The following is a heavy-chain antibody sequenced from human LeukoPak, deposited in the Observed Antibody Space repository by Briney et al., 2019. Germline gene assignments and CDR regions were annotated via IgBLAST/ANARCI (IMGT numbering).Heavy chain of an antibody. CDR3: AREGLISDSSGYPDY. CDR1: GYTFTGYY. J-gene: IGHJ4*02. V-gene: IGHV1-46*01. D-gene: IGHD3-22*01. CDR2: INPSGGST. Sequence: ASVKVSCKASGYTFTGYYMHWVRQAPGQGLEWMGIINPSGGSTSYAQKFQGRVTMTRDTSTSTVYMELSSLRSEDTAVYYCAREGLISDSSGYPDYWGQGTLVTVSS.